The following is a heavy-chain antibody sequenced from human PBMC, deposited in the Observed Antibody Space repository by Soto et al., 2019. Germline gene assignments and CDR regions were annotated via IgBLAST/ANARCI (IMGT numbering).Heavy chain of an antibody. V-gene: IGHV1-18*04. CDR1: CYTFTSYG. D-gene: IGHD5-12*01. CDR2: ISAYNGNT. Sequence: ASVKVSCKASCYTFTSYGISWVRQAPGQGLEWMGWISAYNGNTNYAQKLQGRVTMTTDTSTSTAYMELRSLRSDDTAVYYCARDRGYDLDYYYGMDVWGQGTTVTVSS. CDR3: ARDRGYDLDYYYGMDV. J-gene: IGHJ6*02.